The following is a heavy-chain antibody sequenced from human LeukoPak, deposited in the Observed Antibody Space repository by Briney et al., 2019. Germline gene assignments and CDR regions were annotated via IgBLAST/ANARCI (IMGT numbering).Heavy chain of an antibody. CDR2: ISYDGSNK. Sequence: GSLRLSCAASGFTFSSYGMHWVRQAPGKGLEWVAVISYDGSNKYYADSVKGRFTISRDNSKNTLYLQMNSLRADDTAMYYCARMMTPRLYYDSSGYYYGAFDIWGQGTMVTVSS. D-gene: IGHD3-22*01. CDR3: ARMMTPRLYYDSSGYYYGAFDI. J-gene: IGHJ3*02. CDR1: GFTFSSYG. V-gene: IGHV3-30*03.